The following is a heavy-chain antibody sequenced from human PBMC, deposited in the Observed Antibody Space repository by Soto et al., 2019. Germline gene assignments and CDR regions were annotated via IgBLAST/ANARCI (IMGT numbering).Heavy chain of an antibody. CDR1: GFTFTNSA. CDR2: MTGSGSST. V-gene: IGHV3-23*01. J-gene: IGHJ4*02. Sequence: GGSLRLSCAASGFTFTNSAMNWVRQAPGKGLEWVSTMTGSGSSTYYADSVKGRFTISRDTSKNTVYLHMNSLRAEDTAVYYCTKDVADCGGDCFSGFDSWGQGTLVTISS. D-gene: IGHD2-21*02. CDR3: TKDVADCGGDCFSGFDS.